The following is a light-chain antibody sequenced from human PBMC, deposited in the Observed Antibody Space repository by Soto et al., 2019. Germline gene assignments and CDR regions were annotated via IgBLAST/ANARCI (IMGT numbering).Light chain of an antibody. CDR3: HQLNSYPHT. J-gene: IGKJ4*01. CDR2: AAS. CDR1: QSISSY. Sequence: DIRMTQSPSSLSASVGDRVTITCGASQSISSYLNWYQQKPGKAPKLLIYAASSLQSGVPSRLGGSGYGTEFTLTISSLQTEDFATYYCHQLNSYPHTFGGGTKVDIK. V-gene: IGKV1-9*01.